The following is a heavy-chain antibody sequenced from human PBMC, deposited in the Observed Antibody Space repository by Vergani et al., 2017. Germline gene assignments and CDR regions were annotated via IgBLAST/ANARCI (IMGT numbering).Heavy chain of an antibody. D-gene: IGHD3-22*01. Sequence: EVQLVESGGGLVQPGGSLRLSCAASGFTFSSYDMHWVRQATGKGLEWVSAIGTAGDTYYPGSVKGRFTISRENAKNSLYLQMNSLRAEDTAVYYCAKTYYYDSSGYYSPFDYWGQGTLVTVSS. J-gene: IGHJ4*02. CDR2: IGTAGDT. CDR3: AKTYYYDSSGYYSPFDY. CDR1: GFTFSSYD. V-gene: IGHV3-13*01.